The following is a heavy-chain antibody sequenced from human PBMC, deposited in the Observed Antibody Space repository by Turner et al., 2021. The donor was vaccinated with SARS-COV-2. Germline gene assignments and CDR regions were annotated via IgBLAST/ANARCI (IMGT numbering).Heavy chain of an antibody. Sequence: QVQLVQAGAEVKKPGSSVKVSCKASGGTFSNYAITLVRQAPGQGLEWMGGIIPIFGTANYAQKFQGRVTITADESTSTAYMELSSLRSEDTAEYYCAKDSSEEPLDYWGQGTLVTVSS. CDR3: AKDSSEEPLDY. V-gene: IGHV1-69*01. CDR2: IIPIFGTA. J-gene: IGHJ4*02. CDR1: GGTFSNYA. D-gene: IGHD1-26*01.